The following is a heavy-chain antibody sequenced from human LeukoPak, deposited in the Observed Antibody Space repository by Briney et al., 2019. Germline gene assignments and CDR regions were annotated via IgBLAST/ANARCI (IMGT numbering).Heavy chain of an antibody. CDR3: ARDQGLTGYFDY. CDR2: INPSGGNI. Sequence: GASVKVSCKASGYTFTSYDINWVRQAPGQGLEWMGIINPSGGNINYAQKFQGRVTMTRDTSTSTVYMELSSLRSEDTAVYFCARDQGLTGYFDYWGQGTLVTVSS. V-gene: IGHV1-46*01. J-gene: IGHJ4*02. CDR1: GYTFTSYD. D-gene: IGHD3-9*01.